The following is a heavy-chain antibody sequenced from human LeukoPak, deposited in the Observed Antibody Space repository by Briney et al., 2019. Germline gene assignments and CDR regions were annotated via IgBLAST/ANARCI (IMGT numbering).Heavy chain of an antibody. V-gene: IGHV1-2*06. CDR2: INPNSGGT. CDR3: ARPVLKGYDNCGY. J-gene: IGHJ4*02. Sequence: ASVKVSCKASGYTFTGYYMHWVRQAPGPGLEWMGRINPNSGGTNYAQRFQGRVTMTRDTSISTAYMELSRLRSDDTAVYYCARPVLKGYDNCGYWGQGTLVTVSS. D-gene: IGHD1-20*01. CDR1: GYTFTGYY.